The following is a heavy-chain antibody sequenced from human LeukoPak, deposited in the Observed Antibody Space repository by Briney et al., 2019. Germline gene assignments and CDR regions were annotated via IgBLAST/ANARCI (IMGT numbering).Heavy chain of an antibody. CDR2: ISVSDDST. D-gene: IGHD2-2*01. CDR3: AKPRYCSSTSCYWYFDL. CDR1: AFTFSSYA. Sequence: GASLRLSCAASAFTFSSYAMSWVRQAPGKGLEWVSTISVSDDSTYYADSVKGRFTISRDNSKSTLYLQMNSQRAEDTAVYYCAKPRYCSSTSCYWYFDLWGRGTLVTVSS. J-gene: IGHJ2*01. V-gene: IGHV3-23*01.